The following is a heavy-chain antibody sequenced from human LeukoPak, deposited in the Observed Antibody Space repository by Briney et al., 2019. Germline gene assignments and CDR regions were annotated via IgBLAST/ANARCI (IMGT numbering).Heavy chain of an antibody. CDR2: TSGSGSST. Sequence: GGSLRLSCAASGFTFSCYAMSWLPQAPGQGLVWVLATSGSGSSTYYADSVKGRFTISRDNSKNTLYLQMNSLRAEDTAVYYCAKDRASYYYDSSGPVWGQGTLVTVSS. CDR3: AKDRASYYYDSSGPV. J-gene: IGHJ4*02. CDR1: GFTFSCYA. D-gene: IGHD3-22*01. V-gene: IGHV3-23*01.